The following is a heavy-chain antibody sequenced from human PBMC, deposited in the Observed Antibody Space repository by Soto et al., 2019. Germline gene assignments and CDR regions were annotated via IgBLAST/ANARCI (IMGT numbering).Heavy chain of an antibody. CDR2: INQDGGRT. CDR1: GFTFSSSF. J-gene: IGHJ4*02. CDR3: ARYFRGSGRYFFDY. D-gene: IGHD6-19*01. V-gene: IGHV3-7*03. Sequence: GGSLRLSCVASGFTFSSSFMGWVRQAPGKGLEWVANINQDGGRTYYVDSVQGRFTISRDNAKDSLFLQLNSLRGEDTAVYYCARYFRGSGRYFFDYWGQGTLVTVSS.